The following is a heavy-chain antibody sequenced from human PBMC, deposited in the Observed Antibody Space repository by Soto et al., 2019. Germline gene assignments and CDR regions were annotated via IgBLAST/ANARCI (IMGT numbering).Heavy chain of an antibody. CDR3: ASYGSESYYNGYYFDY. CDR1: GGSFSAYY. Sequence: QVQLQQWGAGLLKPSETLSLTCAVYGGSFSAYYWSWIRQSPGKGLEWIGEIHHSGSTNYKPSLKSRVTISVDTSKNQSSWELSSVTAADTALYYWASYGSESYYNGYYFDYWAREPWSPSPQ. V-gene: IGHV4-34*01. D-gene: IGHD3-10*01. CDR2: IHHSGST. J-gene: IGHJ4*02.